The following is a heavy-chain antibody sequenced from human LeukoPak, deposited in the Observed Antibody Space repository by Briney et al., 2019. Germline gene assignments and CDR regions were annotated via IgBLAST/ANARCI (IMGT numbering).Heavy chain of an antibody. D-gene: IGHD3-9*01. CDR2: ISYDGSNK. CDR1: GFTFRSYG. V-gene: IGHV3-30*18. Sequence: PGRSLRLSCAASGFTFRSYGMYWVRQAPGKGLEWVAVISYDGSNKSYADSVKGRFTISRDNSKNTLYLQMNSLRTEDTAVYYCAKAEGYDILTGLDYWGQGTLVTVSS. CDR3: AKAEGYDILTGLDY. J-gene: IGHJ4*02.